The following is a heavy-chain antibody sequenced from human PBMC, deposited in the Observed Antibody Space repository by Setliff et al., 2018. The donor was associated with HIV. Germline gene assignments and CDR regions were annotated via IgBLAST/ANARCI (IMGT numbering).Heavy chain of an antibody. CDR3: ARRGRDGVFIMFATGFDP. Sequence: SETLSLTCAVYNGSFSEYYWTWVRQPPGKELEWIGEISHGGRSTYNPSLKSRVAISVDTSENQFSLKLNSVTAADTAVYYCARRGRDGVFIMFATGFDPWGQGALVTVSS. CDR1: NGSFSEYY. V-gene: IGHV4-34*01. J-gene: IGHJ5*02. CDR2: ISHGGRS. D-gene: IGHD2-8*01.